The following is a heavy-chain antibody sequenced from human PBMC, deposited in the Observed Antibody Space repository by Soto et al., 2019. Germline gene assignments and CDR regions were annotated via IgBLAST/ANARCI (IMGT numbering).Heavy chain of an antibody. Sequence: EVQLLESGGGLVQPGGSLRLSCAASGFTFSSYAMTWVRQAPGKGLEWVSAISGSGNTSYYADSVKGRFTISRDSSKKMLYLQMNSLRPEDTAVYYCAKDRGRIWFVDYWGQGTLVTVSS. J-gene: IGHJ4*02. V-gene: IGHV3-23*01. CDR3: AKDRGRIWFVDY. CDR1: GFTFSSYA. D-gene: IGHD3-10*01. CDR2: ISGSGNTS.